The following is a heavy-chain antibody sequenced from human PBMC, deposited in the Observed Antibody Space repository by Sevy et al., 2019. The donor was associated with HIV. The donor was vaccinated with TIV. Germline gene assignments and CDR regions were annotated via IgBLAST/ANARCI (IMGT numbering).Heavy chain of an antibody. CDR3: ARAGRYCSGGSCYSWFDP. D-gene: IGHD2-15*01. CDR2: IYYSGST. Sequence: SETLSLTCTVSGGSISSYYWSWIRQPPGKGLEWIGYIYYSGSTNYNPSLKSRVTISVDTSKNQFSLKLSSVTAADTAVYYCARAGRYCSGGSCYSWFDPWGQGTLVTVSS. CDR1: GGSISSYY. V-gene: IGHV4-59*01. J-gene: IGHJ5*02.